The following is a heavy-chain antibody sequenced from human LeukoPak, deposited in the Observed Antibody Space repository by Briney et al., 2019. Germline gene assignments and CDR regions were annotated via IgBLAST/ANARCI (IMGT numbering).Heavy chain of an antibody. Sequence: SETLSLTCSVSGVSISNFYWSWIRQSPGRELEWIGHLHYSGSSSYNPSLRSRVTTSVDMSKNQFSLRLTSVTAADTAVYYCARNRPIMGITDAFDVWGQGTMVTVSS. D-gene: IGHD1-26*01. V-gene: IGHV4-59*01. CDR3: ARNRPIMGITDAFDV. CDR1: GVSISNFY. J-gene: IGHJ3*01. CDR2: LHYSGSS.